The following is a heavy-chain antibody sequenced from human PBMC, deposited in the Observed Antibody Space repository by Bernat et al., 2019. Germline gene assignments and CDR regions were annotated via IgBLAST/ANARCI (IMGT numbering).Heavy chain of an antibody. CDR3: ATGLYYYYGMDV. J-gene: IGHJ6*02. CDR1: GYTFTSYD. V-gene: IGHV1-8*01. CDR2: MNPNSGNT. Sequence: QVQLVQSGAEVKKPGASVKVSCKASGYTFTSYDINWVRQATGQGLEWMGWMNPNSGNTGYAQKFQGRVTMTRYTSISTAYMELSSLRSEDTAVYYCATGLYYYYGMDVWGQGTTVTVSS.